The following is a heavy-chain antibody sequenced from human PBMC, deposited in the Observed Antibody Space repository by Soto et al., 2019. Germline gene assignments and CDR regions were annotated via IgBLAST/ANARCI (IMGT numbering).Heavy chain of an antibody. CDR3: ARLNYDSSGYYLLEDY. CDR1: GYSFTSYW. Sequence: VDSLKISCKGSGYSFTSYWISWVRQMPGKGLEWMGRIDPSDSYTNYSPSFQGHVTISADKSISTAYLQWSSLKASDTAMYYCARLNYDSSGYYLLEDYRGQGTLVTVSS. D-gene: IGHD3-22*01. J-gene: IGHJ4*02. CDR2: IDPSDSYT. V-gene: IGHV5-10-1*01.